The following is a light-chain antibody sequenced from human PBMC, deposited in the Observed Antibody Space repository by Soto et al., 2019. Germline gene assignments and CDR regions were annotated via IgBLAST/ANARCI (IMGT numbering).Light chain of an antibody. CDR3: HHYSNWPPWT. CDR1: QSLNDN. CDR2: RAS. Sequence: EIVMTQSPASLSVSPGERATLSCRASQSLNDNLAWYQQKPGQAPRLLIYRASTRATGVPARFSASGSGTEFTLTISSLQSEDSAVYYCHHYSNWPPWTFGPGTKVEIK. J-gene: IGKJ1*01. V-gene: IGKV3-15*01.